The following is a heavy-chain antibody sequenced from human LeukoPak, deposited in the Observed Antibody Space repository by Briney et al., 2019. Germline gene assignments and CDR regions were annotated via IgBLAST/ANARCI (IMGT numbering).Heavy chain of an antibody. CDR3: ARWWKEGATAGYFDY. CDR1: GGSFSSGGSY. CDR2: ISYSGST. V-gene: IGHV4-31*03. D-gene: IGHD1-26*01. Sequence: PSQTLSLTCTVSGGSFSSGGSYWSWIRQHPGKGLQWIGYISYSGSTYYNPSLKSRVTLSVDTSKNQFSLKLSSVTAADTAVYYCARWWKEGATAGYFDYWGQGTMVTVSS. J-gene: IGHJ4*02.